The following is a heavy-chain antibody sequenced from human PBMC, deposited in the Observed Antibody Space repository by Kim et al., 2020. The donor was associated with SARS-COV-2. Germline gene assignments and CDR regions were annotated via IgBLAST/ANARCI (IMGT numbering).Heavy chain of an antibody. V-gene: IGHV1-24*01. Sequence: ASVKVSCKVSGYTLTELSMHWVRQAPGKGLEWMGGFDPEDGETIYAQKFQGRVTMTEDTSTDTAYMELSSLRSEDTAVYYCETSPVVVVTPWFDPWGQETLVTVSS. CDR1: GYTLTELS. D-gene: IGHD3-22*01. CDR2: FDPEDGET. CDR3: ETSPVVVVTPWFDP. J-gene: IGHJ5*02.